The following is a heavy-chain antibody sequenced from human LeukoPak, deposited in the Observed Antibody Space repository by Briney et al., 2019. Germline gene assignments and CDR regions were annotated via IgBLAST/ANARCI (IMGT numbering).Heavy chain of an antibody. CDR1: GFTSPNTW. J-gene: IGHJ5*02. V-gene: IGHV3-15*01. CDR3: ITWRWFDP. Sequence: PGGSLRLSCAASGFTSPNTWMSWVRQAPGKGLEWVGRIKSKTDGGTADYAAPGKGRFTISRDDSKNTMYLQMNSLKTEDTAVYYCITWRWFDPWGQGTLVTVSS. CDR2: IKSKTDGGTA.